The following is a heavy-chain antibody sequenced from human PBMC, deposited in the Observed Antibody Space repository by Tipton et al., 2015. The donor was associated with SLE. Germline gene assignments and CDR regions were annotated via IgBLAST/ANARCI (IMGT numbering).Heavy chain of an antibody. CDR1: GATMRIYY. CDR2: IYYSGNT. V-gene: IGHV4-59*01. CDR3: ARVARGVGTGAFDM. Sequence: GLVKPSETLSLSCIVSGATMRIYYWSWIRQPPGKGLEWIGNIYYSGNTNLNPSLKSRGTISVDTSKNELSLKLTSVTAADTAVYYCARVARGVGTGAFDMWGQGTTVTISS. D-gene: IGHD7-27*01. J-gene: IGHJ3*02.